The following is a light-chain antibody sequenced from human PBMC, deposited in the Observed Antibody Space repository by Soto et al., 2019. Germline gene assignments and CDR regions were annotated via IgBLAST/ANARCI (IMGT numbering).Light chain of an antibody. CDR3: QQHNNWPLT. J-gene: IGKJ4*01. Sequence: EIVMTKSPGTLSVSPGERATLSCRASQSVSSNLAWYQQKPCQAPRLLIYGVSTRATGIPARFSGSGSGTEFTLTISSLQSEDSAVYYCQQHNNWPLTFGGGTKVELK. V-gene: IGKV3-15*01. CDR2: GVS. CDR1: QSVSSN.